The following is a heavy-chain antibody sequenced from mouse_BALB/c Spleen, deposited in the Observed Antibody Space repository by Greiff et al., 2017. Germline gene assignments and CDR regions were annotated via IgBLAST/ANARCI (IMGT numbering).Heavy chain of an antibody. CDR3: ARHGYGNYFYYAMDY. D-gene: IGHD2-1*01. Sequence: EVKLVESGGDLVKPGGSLKLSCAASGFTFSSYGMSWVRQTPEKRLEWVAYISNGGGSTYYPDTVKGRFTISRDNAKNTLYLQMSSLKSEDTAMYYCARHGYGNYFYYAMDYWGQGTSVTVSS. V-gene: IGHV5-12-2*01. CDR2: ISNGGGST. CDR1: GFTFSSYG. J-gene: IGHJ4*01.